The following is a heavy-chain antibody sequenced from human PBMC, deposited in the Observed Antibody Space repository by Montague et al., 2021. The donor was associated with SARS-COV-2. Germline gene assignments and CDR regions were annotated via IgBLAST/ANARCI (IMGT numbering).Heavy chain of an antibody. D-gene: IGHD6-19*01. CDR2: TYYRSKWYS. V-gene: IGHV6-1*01. J-gene: IGHJ4*02. CDR3: VRYSGWFYFDF. Sequence: CAISGDSVSSNRVAWGRIRQAPSRGREWLGRTYYRSKWYSDYAPXVRGRLTVNPDASKNEFSLELNYVTPEDTAVYYCVRYSGWFYFDFWGQGTLVTVSS. CDR1: GDSVSSNRVA.